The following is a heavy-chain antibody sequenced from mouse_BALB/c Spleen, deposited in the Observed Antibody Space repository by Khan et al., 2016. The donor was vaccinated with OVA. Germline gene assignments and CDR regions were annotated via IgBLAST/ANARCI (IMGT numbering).Heavy chain of an antibody. V-gene: IGHV1-77*01. J-gene: IGHJ2*01. CDR1: GYTFTDYV. Sequence: QVQLQQSGPELVKPGASVKMSCKASGYTFTDYVISWVKQRTGQGLEWVGELYPGSGSTYYNEKFKGKATLTADKSSNTAYMQLSSLTSEDSAVYFCARSDYGSSYFEDWGEGTTLTVSS. D-gene: IGHD1-1*01. CDR2: LYPGSGST. CDR3: ARSDYGSSYFED.